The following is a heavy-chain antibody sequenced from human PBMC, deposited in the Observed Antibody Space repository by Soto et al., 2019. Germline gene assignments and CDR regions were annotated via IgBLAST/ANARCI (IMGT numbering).Heavy chain of an antibody. CDR1: GFTFSSYA. J-gene: IGHJ4*02. D-gene: IGHD2-2*01. Sequence: GGSLRLSCAASGFTFSSYAMSWVRQAPGKGLEWVSAISGSGGSTYYADSVKGRFTISRDNSKNTLYLQMNSLRAEDTAVYYCAKDIVVVPAATRYSSSWYGYRFDYWGQGTLVTVSS. CDR2: ISGSGGST. CDR3: AKDIVVVPAATRYSSSWYGYRFDY. V-gene: IGHV3-23*01.